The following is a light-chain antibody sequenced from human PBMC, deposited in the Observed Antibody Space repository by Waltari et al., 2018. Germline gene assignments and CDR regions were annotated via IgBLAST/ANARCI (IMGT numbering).Light chain of an antibody. CDR2: EGS. Sequence: QSALTQPASVSGSPGQSITTSCTGPSSDVGTYNLVSWYKQHPGKAPKLWIYEGSKRPSGVSDRFSGSRSGNTASLTISGLQADDEGYYYCCSYAGGRTWVFGGGTKLTVL. CDR1: SSDVGTYNL. V-gene: IGLV2-23*01. J-gene: IGLJ3*02. CDR3: CSYAGGRTWV.